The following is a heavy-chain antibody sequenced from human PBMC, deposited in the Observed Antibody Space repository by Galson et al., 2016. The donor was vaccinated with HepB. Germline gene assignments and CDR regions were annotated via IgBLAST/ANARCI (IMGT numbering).Heavy chain of an antibody. CDR1: GFTFSIYW. CDR2: MVSDGSTP. Sequence: SLRLSCAASGFTFSIYWMQWVRQGPGGGLVWVSSMVSDGSTPIYADFVKGRFTISRDNAKNTLYLQMDGLRVEDTAVYYCGRESGGLPDYWGQGTLVTVSS. CDR3: GRESGGLPDY. D-gene: IGHD3-10*01. V-gene: IGHV3-74*01. J-gene: IGHJ4*02.